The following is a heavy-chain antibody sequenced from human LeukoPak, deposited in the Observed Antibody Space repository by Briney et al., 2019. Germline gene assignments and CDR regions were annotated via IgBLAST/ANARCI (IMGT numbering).Heavy chain of an antibody. D-gene: IGHD2-8*01. V-gene: IGHV1-69*01. CDR2: IIPIFGTA. Sequence: GSSVKVSCKASGGTLSSYAISRVRQAPGQGLEWMGGIIPIFGTANYAQKFQGRVTITADESTSTAYMELSSLRSEDTAVYYCASDHCTNGVCYLGYWGQGTLVTVSS. CDR1: GGTLSSYA. CDR3: ASDHCTNGVCYLGY. J-gene: IGHJ4*02.